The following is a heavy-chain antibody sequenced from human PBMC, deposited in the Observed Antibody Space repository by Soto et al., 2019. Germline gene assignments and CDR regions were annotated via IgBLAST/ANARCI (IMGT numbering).Heavy chain of an antibody. V-gene: IGHV4-31*03. D-gene: IGHD4-17*01. J-gene: IGHJ5*02. CDR1: GGSISSGGYY. CDR2: IYYSGST. CDR3: ARVRPPFLYGDSNWFDP. Sequence: QVQLQESGPGLVKPSQTLSLTCTVSGGSISSGGYYWSWIRQHPGKGLEWIGYIYYSGSTYYNPSLTSRVTISVDTSKNQFSLKLSSVTAADTAVYYCARVRPPFLYGDSNWFDPWGQGTLVTVSS.